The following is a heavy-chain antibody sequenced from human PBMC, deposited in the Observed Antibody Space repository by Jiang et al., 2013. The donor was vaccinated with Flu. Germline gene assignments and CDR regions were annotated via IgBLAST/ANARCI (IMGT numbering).Heavy chain of an antibody. J-gene: IGHJ4*02. CDR2: IYYSGTT. D-gene: IGHD6-19*01. CDR1: GGSISSSNYF. Sequence: LLKPSETLSLTRTVSGGSISSSNYFWGWIRQPPGRGLEWIGNIYYSGTTYYNPSLKSRATQSVDTSKNQFSLKLRSVTAADTGVYYCARRPRYSSGLFDFWGQGTLVTASS. V-gene: IGHV4-39*01. CDR3: ARRPRYSSGLFDF.